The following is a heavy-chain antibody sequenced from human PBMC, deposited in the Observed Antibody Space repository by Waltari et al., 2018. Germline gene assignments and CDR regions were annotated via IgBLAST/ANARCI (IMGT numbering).Heavy chain of an antibody. CDR1: GYSFTNYA. Sequence: QVQLVQSGSELKKPGASVKVSCKDSGYSFTNYAINWIRQAPGQGLELMGWINTNTRNPVYVQGFTGRFVFSLDTSVNTAYLQINSLKAEDTAVYFCAREVVPPARVVVNWFDPWGQGTLVTVSS. CDR3: AREVVPPARVVVNWFDP. CDR2: INTNTRNP. J-gene: IGHJ5*02. D-gene: IGHD2-2*01. V-gene: IGHV7-4-1*02.